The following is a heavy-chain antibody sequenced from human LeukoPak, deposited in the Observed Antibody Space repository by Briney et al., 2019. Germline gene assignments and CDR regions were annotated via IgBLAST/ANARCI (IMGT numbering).Heavy chain of an antibody. J-gene: IGHJ5*02. V-gene: IGHV1-2*02. D-gene: IGHD2-2*01. Sequence: GASVKVSCGASGYTFTDYYIHWVRQAPGQGLEWMGWINPDNGGTNYAQKFQGRVTMTRDTSIRTVYMDLSRLRSDDTAVFYCTREARVGNWFDPWGQGTQVTVSS. CDR3: TREARVGNWFDP. CDR1: GYTFTDYY. CDR2: INPDNGGT.